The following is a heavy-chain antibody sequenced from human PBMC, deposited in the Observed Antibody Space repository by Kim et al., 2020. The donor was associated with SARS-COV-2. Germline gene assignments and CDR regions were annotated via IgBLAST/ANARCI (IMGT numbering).Heavy chain of an antibody. CDR2: ARNKANGDTK. Sequence: GGSLRLSCAASGFTFSDYYMDWVRQAPGKGLEWVGVARNKANGDTKEYAASVKGRFTVSRDDSENSLYLQMNSLKTEDTAIYYCARPNSNSGWTFDHWGQGALVIVSS. J-gene: IGHJ4*02. V-gene: IGHV3-72*01. CDR1: GFTFSDYY. D-gene: IGHD6-25*01. CDR3: ARPNSNSGWTFDH.